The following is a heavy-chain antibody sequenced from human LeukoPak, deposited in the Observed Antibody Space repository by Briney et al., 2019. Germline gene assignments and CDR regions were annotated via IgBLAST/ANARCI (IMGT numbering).Heavy chain of an antibody. CDR3: ASSAYCGGDCYSADFYY. CDR2: ISAYNGHT. V-gene: IGHV1-18*01. D-gene: IGHD2-21*02. Sequence: GASVKVSCKASGGTFSSYAISWVRQALGQGLEWMGWISAYNGHTNYAQKFQGRVTMTTDTSTSTAYMELRSLRSDDTAVYYCASSAYCGGDCYSADFYYWGQGTLVTVSS. CDR1: GGTFSSYA. J-gene: IGHJ4*02.